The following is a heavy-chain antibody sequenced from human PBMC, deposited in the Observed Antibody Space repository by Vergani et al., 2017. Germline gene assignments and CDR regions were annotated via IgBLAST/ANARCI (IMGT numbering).Heavy chain of an antibody. V-gene: IGHV3-11*05. J-gene: IGHJ6*02. CDR2: ISSSSSYT. Sequence: QVQLVESGGGLVKPGGSLRLSCAASGFTFSDYYMSWIRQAPGKGLEWVSYISSSSSYTNYADSVKGRFTISRDNATNSLYLQMNSLRADDTAVYYCARDWRFGEPTARKAGSNAGVLNYFGEYGMDVWGQGTTVTVSS. D-gene: IGHD3-10*01. CDR3: ARDWRFGEPTARKAGSNAGVLNYFGEYGMDV. CDR1: GFTFSDYY.